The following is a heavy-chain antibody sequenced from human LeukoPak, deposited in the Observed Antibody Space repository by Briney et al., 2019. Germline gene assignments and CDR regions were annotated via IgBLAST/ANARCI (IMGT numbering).Heavy chain of an antibody. CDR2: IIPIFGTA. J-gene: IGHJ6*03. CDR1: GGTFSSYA. D-gene: IGHD6-19*01. Sequence: SVKVSXKASGGTFSSYAISWVRQAPGQGLEWMGGIIPIFGTANYAQKFQGRVTITADESTSTAYMELSSLRSEDTAVYYCATDLYSSGWYDPENYYYYYMDVWGKGTTVTVSS. V-gene: IGHV1-69*01. CDR3: ATDLYSSGWYDPENYYYYYMDV.